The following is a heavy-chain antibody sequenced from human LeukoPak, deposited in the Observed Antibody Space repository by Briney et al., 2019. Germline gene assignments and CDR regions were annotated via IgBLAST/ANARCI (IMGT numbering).Heavy chain of an antibody. CDR2: ISGSGGST. V-gene: IGHV3-23*01. J-gene: IGHJ4*02. Sequence: PGGSLRLSCAASGFTFSSYAMSWVRQAPGKGLEWVSAISGSGGSTYYADSVKGRFTISRDNSKNTLYLQMNSLRAEDTAVYYCAKGRDIVVVLAWDYWGQGTLVTVSS. D-gene: IGHD2-2*01. CDR1: GFTFSSYA. CDR3: AKGRDIVVVLAWDY.